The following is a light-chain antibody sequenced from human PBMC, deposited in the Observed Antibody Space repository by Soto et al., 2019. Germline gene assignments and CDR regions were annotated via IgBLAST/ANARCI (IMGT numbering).Light chain of an antibody. CDR2: GAS. Sequence: EIVLTHSPGTLSLSPGERATLSCRASQSVSSSFLAWYQQKPGQAPRLLIYGASSRATGIPDRFSGSGSGTDFTLTISGLEPEDFAMYYCQQYDSSPWTFGQGTKVEIK. J-gene: IGKJ1*01. V-gene: IGKV3-20*01. CDR1: QSVSSSF. CDR3: QQYDSSPWT.